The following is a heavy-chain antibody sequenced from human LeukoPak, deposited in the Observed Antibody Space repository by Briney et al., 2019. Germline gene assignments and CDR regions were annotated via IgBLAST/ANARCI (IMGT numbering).Heavy chain of an antibody. J-gene: IGHJ6*03. CDR1: GFTFSNAW. CDR2: IKSKTDGGTT. Sequence: GGSLRLSCAASGFTFSNAWMSWVRQAPGKGLEWVGRIKSKTDGGTTDYAAPVKGRFTISRDDSKNTLYLQMNSLKTEDTAVYYCTTDQTIPHLGYYYYLDVWGKGTTVTVSS. CDR3: TTDQTIPHLGYYYYLDV. D-gene: IGHD4/OR15-4a*01. V-gene: IGHV3-15*01.